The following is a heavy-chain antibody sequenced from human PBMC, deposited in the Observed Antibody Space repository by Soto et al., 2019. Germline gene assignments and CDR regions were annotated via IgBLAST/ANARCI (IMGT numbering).Heavy chain of an antibody. D-gene: IGHD4-17*01. V-gene: IGHV4-59*01. CDR2: IYNSGTT. CDR1: GGSISSYY. J-gene: IGHJ3*02. CDR3: ATDYGDYVGAFDI. Sequence: ETVSLTCTVSGGSISSYYWSWIRQSPGKGLEWITHIYNSGTTNYNPSLKSRVTISVDTSKNQFSLKLRSVTAADTAVYYCATDYGDYVGAFDIWGQGTMVTVSS.